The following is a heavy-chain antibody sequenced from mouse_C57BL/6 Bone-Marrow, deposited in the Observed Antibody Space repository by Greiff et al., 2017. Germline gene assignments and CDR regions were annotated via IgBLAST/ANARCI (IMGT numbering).Heavy chain of an antibody. V-gene: IGHV1-55*01. J-gene: IGHJ4*01. CDR2: IYPGSGYT. D-gene: IGHD1-1*01. Sequence: QVQLQQPGAELVKPGASVKMSCKASGYTFTSYWITWVKQRPGQGLEWIGDIYPGSGYTNYNEKFKSKATLTVDKSSSTAYMQLSSLTSEDSAVYYCARHYYYGSSPCAMDYWGQGTSVTVSS. CDR1: GYTFTSYW. CDR3: ARHYYYGSSPCAMDY.